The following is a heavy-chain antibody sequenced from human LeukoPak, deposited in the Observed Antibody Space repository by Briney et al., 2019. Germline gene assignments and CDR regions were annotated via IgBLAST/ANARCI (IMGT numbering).Heavy chain of an antibody. CDR3: ARDHPLEEFEGSSSPNWFDP. CDR2: IIPIFGTA. J-gene: IGHJ5*02. CDR1: AYSFTDYY. Sequence: GASVKVSCKASAYSFTDYYIHWVRQAPGQGLEWMGGIIPIFGTANYAQKFQGRVTITTDESTSTAYMELSSLRSEDTAVYYCARDHPLEEFEGSSSPNWFDPWGQGTLVTVSS. D-gene: IGHD6-6*01. V-gene: IGHV1-69*05.